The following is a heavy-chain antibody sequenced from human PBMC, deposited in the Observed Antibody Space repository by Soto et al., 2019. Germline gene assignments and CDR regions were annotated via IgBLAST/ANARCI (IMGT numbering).Heavy chain of an antibody. CDR2: IIPIFGTA. V-gene: IGHV1-69*05. D-gene: IGHD6-19*01. CDR1: RVAFSKFI. Sequence: QAQLEQSGGEVKKPGSSVKVSCKASRVAFSKFIVTWVRQAPGLGLEWVGGIIPIFGTANYAQKFQGRVTTTTAESTSTSYMEANNLRSEDTAVYYCAKVRYSSPMGYYYGMDVWGQGTTVTVSS. CDR3: AKVRYSSPMGYYYGMDV. J-gene: IGHJ6*02.